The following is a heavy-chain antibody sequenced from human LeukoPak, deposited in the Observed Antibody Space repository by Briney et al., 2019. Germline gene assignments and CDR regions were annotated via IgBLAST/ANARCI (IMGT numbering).Heavy chain of an antibody. J-gene: IGHJ1*01. CDR1: GFTFSSYA. V-gene: IGHV3-23*01. CDR3: AKDGPLNLAPTVTTPEYFQH. D-gene: IGHD4-17*01. CDR2: ISGSSGST. Sequence: PGGSLRLSCAASGFTFSSYAMSWVRQAPGKGLEWVSAISGSSGSTYYADSVKGRFTISRDNSKNTLYLQMNSLRAEDTAVYYCAKDGPLNLAPTVTTPEYFQHWGQGTLVTVSS.